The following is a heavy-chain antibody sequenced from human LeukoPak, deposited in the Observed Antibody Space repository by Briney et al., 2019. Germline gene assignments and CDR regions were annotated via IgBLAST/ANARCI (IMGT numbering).Heavy chain of an antibody. CDR1: GFTVSSNY. CDR3: ARDGYSTGWYNFDY. Sequence: PGGSLRLSCAASGFTVSSNYMSWVRQAPGKGLEWVSVIYGDDNTYYADSVKGRFTISRDGSKNTLYLHMNSLRAEDTAVYYCARDGYSTGWYNFDYWGQGTLVTVSS. J-gene: IGHJ4*02. D-gene: IGHD6-19*01. CDR2: IYGDDNT. V-gene: IGHV3-53*01.